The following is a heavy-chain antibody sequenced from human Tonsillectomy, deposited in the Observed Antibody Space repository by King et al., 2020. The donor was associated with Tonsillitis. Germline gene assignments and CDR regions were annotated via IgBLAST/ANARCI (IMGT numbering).Heavy chain of an antibody. J-gene: IGHJ4*02. D-gene: IGHD3-3*01. CDR3: ARELTIFGVVPPDY. CDR2: ISYDVSNK. Sequence: VQLVESGGGVVQPGRSLRLSCAASVFTFGTYAMHWVRQAPGKGLEWVAVISYDVSNKYYADSVKGRFTISRDNSKNTLYLQMNSLRADDTAVYYCARELTIFGVVPPDYWGQGTLVTVSS. CDR1: VFTFGTYA. V-gene: IGHV3-30-3*01.